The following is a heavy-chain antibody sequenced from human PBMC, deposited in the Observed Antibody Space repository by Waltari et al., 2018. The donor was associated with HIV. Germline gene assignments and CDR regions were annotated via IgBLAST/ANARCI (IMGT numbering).Heavy chain of an antibody. J-gene: IGHJ4*02. CDR1: GFTFSTYN. D-gene: IGHD3-16*02. Sequence: EVQLVESGGGMVKPGGSLRLSCAASGFTFSTYNMNWVRQAPGKGLEWVSSIVSVGSYIYYPDSVKGRFTISRDNAKNSLYLQMNSLRAEDTAGYYCAGGGYDYSWGTYRPFGYWGQGTLVTVSS. V-gene: IGHV3-21*03. CDR3: AGGGYDYSWGTYRPFGY. CDR2: IVSVGSYI.